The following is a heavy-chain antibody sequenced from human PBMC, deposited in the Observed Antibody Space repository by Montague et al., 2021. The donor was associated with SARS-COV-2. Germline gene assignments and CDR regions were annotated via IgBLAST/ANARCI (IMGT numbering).Heavy chain of an antibody. CDR1: GGSLTGYY. D-gene: IGHD5-18*01. CDR2: IYYTENT. CDR3: ARPGSGYSYGSGAFDY. Sequence: SETLSLTCAVYGGSLTGYYWSWIRQPPGKGLEWIGSIYYTENTYYNPSLKSRVTISIDTSKNQFSLKLSSVTAADTAVYYCARPGSGYSYGSGAFDYWGQGTLVTVSS. V-gene: IGHV4-34*01. J-gene: IGHJ4*02.